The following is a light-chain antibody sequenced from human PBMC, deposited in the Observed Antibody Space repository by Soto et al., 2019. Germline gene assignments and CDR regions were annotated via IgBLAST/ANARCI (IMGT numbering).Light chain of an antibody. J-gene: IGKJ1*01. V-gene: IGKV2-24*01. CDR1: QSLVYSDGNTY. Sequence: VLTQSPLSSPVTLGQPASISCRSSQSLVYSDGNTYLSWFQQRPGQPPRLLIYQVSNRFSGVPDRFSGRGAGTDVTLKISRVEAEDVGVYSCVQFSHFPRTFGQGTTVEIK. CDR3: VQFSHFPRT. CDR2: QVS.